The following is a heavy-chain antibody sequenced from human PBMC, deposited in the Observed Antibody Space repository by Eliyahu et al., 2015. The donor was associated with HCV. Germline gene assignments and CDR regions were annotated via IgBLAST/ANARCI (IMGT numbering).Heavy chain of an antibody. CDR1: GGSFSGYY. J-gene: IGHJ6*02. CDR3: ARGMGRYNWNDGRRWMDV. D-gene: IGHD1-20*01. V-gene: IGHV4-34*01. Sequence: QVQLQQWGAGLLKPSETLSLTCAVYGGSFSGYYWSWIRQPPGKGLEWIGEINHSGSTNYNPSLKSRVTISVDTSKNQFSLKLSSVTAADTAVYYCARGMGRYNWNDGRRWMDVWGQGTTVTVSS. CDR2: INHSGST.